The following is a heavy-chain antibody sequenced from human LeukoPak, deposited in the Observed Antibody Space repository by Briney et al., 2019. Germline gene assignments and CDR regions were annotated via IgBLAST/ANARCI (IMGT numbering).Heavy chain of an antibody. J-gene: IGHJ5*02. CDR3: ARDYREYNWFDP. CDR2: IYYNGST. Sequence: SQTLSLTCTVSGGSIISGGYYWSWIRQHPGKGLEWIGYIYYNGSTYYNPSLKSRVTISVDTSKNQFSLKLSSVTAADTAVYYCARDYREYNWFDPWGQGTLVTVSS. V-gene: IGHV4-31*03. CDR1: GGSIISGGYY.